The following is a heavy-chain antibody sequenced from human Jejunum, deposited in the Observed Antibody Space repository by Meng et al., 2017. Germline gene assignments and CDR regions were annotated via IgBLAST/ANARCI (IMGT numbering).Heavy chain of an antibody. CDR3: ARGHSSGWYEYFSH. CDR2: IWNDGRNQ. V-gene: IGHV3-33*01. CDR1: GYIFSEFG. Sequence: GGSLRLSCAASGYIFSEFGMHWVRQSPGKGLEWVAVIWNDGRNQYYADSVEGRFTISRDNSRNTLSLQMNSLRAEDTAVYYCARGHSSGWYEYFSHWGQGTLVTVSS. D-gene: IGHD6-19*01. J-gene: IGHJ4*02.